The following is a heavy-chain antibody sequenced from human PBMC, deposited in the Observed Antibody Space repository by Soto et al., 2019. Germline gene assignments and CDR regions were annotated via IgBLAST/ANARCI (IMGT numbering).Heavy chain of an antibody. J-gene: IGHJ4*02. V-gene: IGHV3-15*01. CDR3: TTWVTTVTTTEKPFDY. D-gene: IGHD4-17*01. Sequence: EVQLVESGGGLVKPGGSLRLSCAASGFTFSNAWMSWVRQAPGKGLAWVGRIKSKTDGGTTDYAAPVKGRFTISRDDSKNTLYLQMNSLKTEDTAVYYCTTWVTTVTTTEKPFDYWGQGTLVTVSS. CDR1: GFTFSNAW. CDR2: IKSKTDGGTT.